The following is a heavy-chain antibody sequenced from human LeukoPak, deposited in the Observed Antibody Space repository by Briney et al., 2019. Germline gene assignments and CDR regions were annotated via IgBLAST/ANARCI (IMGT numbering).Heavy chain of an antibody. CDR2: ISSSSSTI. V-gene: IGHV3-48*04. CDR3: ARGSVDVIVVVPASFDY. D-gene: IGHD2-2*01. CDR1: GFTLSSYS. Sequence: PGGSLRLSCAASGFTLSSYSMNWVRQAPGKGLEWVSYISSSSSTIYYADSVKGRFTNSRDNAKNSLYLQMNSLRAEDTAVYYCARGSVDVIVVVPASFDYWGQGTLVTVSS. J-gene: IGHJ4*02.